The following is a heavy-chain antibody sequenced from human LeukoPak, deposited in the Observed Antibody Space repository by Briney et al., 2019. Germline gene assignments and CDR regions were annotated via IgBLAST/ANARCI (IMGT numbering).Heavy chain of an antibody. V-gene: IGHV1-18*01. CDR3: ATTRGVVVPAAIFDY. D-gene: IGHD2-2*01. Sequence: ASVKVSCKASGYTFTSYGISWVRQAPGQGLEWMGWISAYNGDTNYAQKLQGRVTMTTDTSTSTAYMELRSLRSDDTAVYYCATTRGVVVPAAIFDYWGQGTLVTVSS. CDR1: GYTFTSYG. CDR2: ISAYNGDT. J-gene: IGHJ4*02.